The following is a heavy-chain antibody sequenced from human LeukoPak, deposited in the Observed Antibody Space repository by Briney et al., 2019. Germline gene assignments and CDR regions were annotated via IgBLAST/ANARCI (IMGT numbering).Heavy chain of an antibody. CDR2: ISADNGNT. CDR1: GYTFTSYA. CDR3: ARVLGLRQGYYYYGMDV. J-gene: IGHJ6*02. V-gene: IGHV1-3*01. Sequence: ASVKVSCKASGYTFTSYAIHWVRQAPGQRLEWMGWISADNGNTKYSQNFQGRVTFISNTSATTAFMELSSLRSEDAAVYYCARVLGLRQGYYYYGMDVWGQGTTVTVSS.